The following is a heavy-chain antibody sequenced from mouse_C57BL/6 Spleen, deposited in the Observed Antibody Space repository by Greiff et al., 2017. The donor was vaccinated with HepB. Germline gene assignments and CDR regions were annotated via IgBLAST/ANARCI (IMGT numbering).Heavy chain of an antibody. V-gene: IGHV5-9*01. CDR3: ARPYYGSSYWYFDV. D-gene: IGHD1-1*01. CDR2: ISGGGGKT. CDR1: GFTFSSYT. J-gene: IGHJ1*03. Sequence: EVKLVESGGGLVKPGGSLKLSCAATGFTFSSYTMSWVRQTPEKRLEWVATISGGGGKTYYPDSGTGRFTIYRDNAKNYLYLQMNSLRSEDTALYYCARPYYGSSYWYFDVWGTGTTVTVSS.